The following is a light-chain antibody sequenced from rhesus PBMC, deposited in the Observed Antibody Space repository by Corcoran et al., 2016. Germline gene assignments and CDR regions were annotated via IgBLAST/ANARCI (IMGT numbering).Light chain of an antibody. CDR2: AIS. CDR3: LQYNSDPFS. CDR1: QGIRTY. Sequence: DIQMTQSPSSLSASVGDRVTITCRASQGIRTYLNWYQQEPGKAPKRLIYAISSLESGVPSRFIGSGSGTEFTLTISSLQPEDFATYYCLQYNSDPFSFGQGTKVEIK. V-gene: IGKV1-43*02. J-gene: IGKJ2*01.